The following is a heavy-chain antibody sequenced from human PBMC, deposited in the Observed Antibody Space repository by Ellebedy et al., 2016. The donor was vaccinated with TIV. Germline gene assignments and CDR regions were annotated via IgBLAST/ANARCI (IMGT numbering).Heavy chain of an antibody. V-gene: IGHV4-39*01. D-gene: IGHD3-10*01. CDR2: IYYTGST. Sequence: SETLSLTCTVSGGSISRSSSYWGWIRQSPPTGLEWIGSIYYTGSTFYNPSLKSRVTISVDTSKSQFSLRLISVTTADTAVYYCARWFGELLYVRWFDAWGQGTLVTVSS. CDR1: GGSISRSSSY. J-gene: IGHJ5*02. CDR3: ARWFGELLYVRWFDA.